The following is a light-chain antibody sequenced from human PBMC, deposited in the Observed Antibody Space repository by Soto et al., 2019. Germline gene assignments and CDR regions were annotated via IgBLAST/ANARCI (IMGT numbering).Light chain of an antibody. V-gene: IGKV3-15*01. Sequence: EIVMTQSPATLSVSPGERATLSCRASQTISSNLAWYQQKPGQAPRLLIYGASTRATGIPARFSGSGSGTEFTLAISSLQDEDFAVYYWQQYNNWPRTFGQGTKVEIK. CDR2: GAS. J-gene: IGKJ1*01. CDR3: QQYNNWPRT. CDR1: QTISSN.